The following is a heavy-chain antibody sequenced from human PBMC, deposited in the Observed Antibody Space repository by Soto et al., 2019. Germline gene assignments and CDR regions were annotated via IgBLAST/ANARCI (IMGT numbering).Heavy chain of an antibody. CDR1: GFNFSDSA. Sequence: GASLKLSWTGLGFNFSDSALHWVRQPSGKGLEWVGRIRARAKKYATSYATSVRGRFYLSRDDSKNTAFLQMNSLRDEDTGVYFCCGRGGDSLQDIWGQGTLVTVSS. D-gene: IGHD4-17*01. CDR3: CGRGGDSLQDI. V-gene: IGHV3-73*01. CDR2: IRARAKKYAT. J-gene: IGHJ4*02.